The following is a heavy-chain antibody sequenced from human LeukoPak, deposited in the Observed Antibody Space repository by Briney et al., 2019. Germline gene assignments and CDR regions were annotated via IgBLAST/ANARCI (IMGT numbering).Heavy chain of an antibody. CDR2: ISWNSGSI. Sequence: GGSLRLCCAASGFTFDDYAMQWVRQAPGKGLEWVSGISWNSGSIGYADSVKGRFTISRDNAKNSLYLQMNSLRAEDTALYYCAKDIHYDSSSIDYWGQGTLVTVSS. CDR1: GFTFDDYA. D-gene: IGHD3-22*01. V-gene: IGHV3-9*01. CDR3: AKDIHYDSSSIDY. J-gene: IGHJ4*02.